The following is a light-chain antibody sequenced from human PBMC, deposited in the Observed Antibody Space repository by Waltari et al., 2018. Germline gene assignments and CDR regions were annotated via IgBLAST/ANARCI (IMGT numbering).Light chain of an antibody. V-gene: IGKV3-11*01. Sequence: EIVLTQSPGTLSLSPGDRATLSFHASQNVNSFLAWYQQKRGQAPRLLIYDASKRATGIPDRISGSGSGTDFTLTISSLEPEDFAIYYCQQRGNLPETFGRGTRVEMK. CDR3: QQRGNLPET. J-gene: IGKJ2*01. CDR1: QNVNSF. CDR2: DAS.